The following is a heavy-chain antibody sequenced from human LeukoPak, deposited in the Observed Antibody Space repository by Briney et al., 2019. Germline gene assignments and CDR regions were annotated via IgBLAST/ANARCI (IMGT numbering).Heavy chain of an antibody. J-gene: IGHJ3*02. D-gene: IGHD6-6*01. CDR1: GGSINSGSYY. Sequence: PSETLSLTCTVSGGSINSGSYYWSWIRQPAGKGLEWIGRIYSGGTTRYNPSLNSRVNISANSSKNQFSLRLSSVTAADTAVYYCAGGEYSSSLGAFDIWGQGTMVTVSS. CDR2: IYSGGTT. V-gene: IGHV4-61*02. CDR3: AGGEYSSSLGAFDI.